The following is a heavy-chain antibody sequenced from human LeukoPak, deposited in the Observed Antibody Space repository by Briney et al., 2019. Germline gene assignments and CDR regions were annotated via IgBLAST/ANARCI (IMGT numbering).Heavy chain of an antibody. V-gene: IGHV3-23*01. CDR2: ISDIGADT. D-gene: IGHD1-26*01. CDR1: GFTFSYYA. CDR3: ARDIRWELPGARPFYYYGMDV. J-gene: IGHJ6*02. Sequence: GGSLRLSCAASGFTFSYYAMSWVRQAPGRGLGWISVISDIGADTSYADSGKGRFTISRDNSKNTVYLQMNSLRAEDTAVYYCARDIRWELPGARPFYYYGMDVWGQGTTVTVSS.